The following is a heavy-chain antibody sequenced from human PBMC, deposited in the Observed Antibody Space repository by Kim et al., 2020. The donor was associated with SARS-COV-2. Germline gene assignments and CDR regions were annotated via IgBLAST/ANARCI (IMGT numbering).Heavy chain of an antibody. V-gene: IGHV3-64*01. Sequence: YYANSVKSRFTISRDHSKNTLYLQMGSLRAEDMAVYYCARSEWLAYYFDYWGQGTLVTVSS. CDR3: ARSEWLAYYFDY. D-gene: IGHD6-19*01. J-gene: IGHJ4*02.